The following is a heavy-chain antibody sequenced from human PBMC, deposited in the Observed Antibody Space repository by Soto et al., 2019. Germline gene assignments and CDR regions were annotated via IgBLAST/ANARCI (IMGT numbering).Heavy chain of an antibody. Sequence: VQLVQSGAEVKKPGSSVKVSCKASGGTFSSHVFNWVRQAPGQGLEWMGGIMPIIGTANYAQKFQGRVTITADASTSTAYMELSSLRSEDTAVYYCARDLEFRDGNISHLDYWGQGTLVTVSS. CDR1: GGTFSSHV. CDR3: ARDLEFRDGNISHLDY. CDR2: IMPIIGTA. J-gene: IGHJ4*02. V-gene: IGHV1-69*01. D-gene: IGHD3-10*01.